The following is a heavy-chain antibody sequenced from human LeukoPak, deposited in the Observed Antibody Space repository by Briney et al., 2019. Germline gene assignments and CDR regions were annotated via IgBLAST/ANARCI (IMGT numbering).Heavy chain of an antibody. D-gene: IGHD2-2*02. CDR2: INHSGST. CDR1: GGSFSGYY. J-gene: IGHJ5*02. Sequence: SETLSLTCAVYGGSFSGYYWSWIRQPPGKGLEWIGEINHSGSTNYNPSLKSRVTISVDTSKNQFSLKLSSVTAADTAVYYCARGQAYIVVVPAAIYNWFDTWGQGTLVTVSS. CDR3: ARGQAYIVVVPAAIYNWFDT. V-gene: IGHV4-34*01.